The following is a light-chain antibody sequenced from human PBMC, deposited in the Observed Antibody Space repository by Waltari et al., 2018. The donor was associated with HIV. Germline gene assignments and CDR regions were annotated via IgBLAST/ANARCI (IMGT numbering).Light chain of an antibody. V-gene: IGLV6-57*04. CDR3: QSYYLSIVV. Sequence: NFMLTQPHSVSESPGETVTIPCTRSRGSIANYYVQWYQQRPGSAPTPLIYEDNKRPSGVPARFSGSIDSSSNSASLTISGLKTEDEADYYCQSYYLSIVVFGGGTKLTVL. J-gene: IGLJ2*01. CDR1: RGSIANYY. CDR2: EDN.